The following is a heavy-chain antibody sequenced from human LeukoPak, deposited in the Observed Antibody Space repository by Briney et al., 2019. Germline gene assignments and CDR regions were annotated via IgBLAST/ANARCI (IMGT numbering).Heavy chain of an antibody. D-gene: IGHD2-2*01. CDR2: IYYSGST. J-gene: IGHJ5*02. CDR1: GGSVSSGSYY. V-gene: IGHV4-61*01. Sequence: SETLSLTCTVSGGSVSSGSYYWSWIRQPPGKGLDWIGYIYYSGSTHYNPSLKSRVTISVDTSKNQFSLKLSSVTDADTAVYYCASEAQPHWFDPWRQGTLVTVSS. CDR3: ASEAQPHWFDP.